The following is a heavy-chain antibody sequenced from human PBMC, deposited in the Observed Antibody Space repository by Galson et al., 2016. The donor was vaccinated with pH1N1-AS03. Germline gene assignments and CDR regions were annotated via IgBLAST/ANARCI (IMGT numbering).Heavy chain of an antibody. CDR1: GGSISRFY. CDR2: IYSSGST. CDR3: ARLRSSGDLVFES. J-gene: IGHJ4*02. Sequence: TVSGGSISRFYWSWIRQPTGKGLEWIGRIYSSGSTNYNPSLKSRVTRSVDPSKNQFSLSLSSVTAADTAVYYCARLRSSGDLVFESWGQGTLVTVSS. V-gene: IGHV4-4*07. D-gene: IGHD3-3*01.